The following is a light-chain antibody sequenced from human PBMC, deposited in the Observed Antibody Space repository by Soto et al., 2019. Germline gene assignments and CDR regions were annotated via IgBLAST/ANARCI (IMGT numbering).Light chain of an antibody. CDR1: QSVSSNY. J-gene: IGKJ1*01. CDR2: GAS. V-gene: IGKV3-20*01. Sequence: EIVLTQSPGTLSLSPGERATLSCRASQSVSSNYLAWYQQKPGQAPRLVIYGASSRATGIPDRFSGSGSGTDFTLTISRLEPEDFAVYYCQQYGGSPTFGQGTKVDIK. CDR3: QQYGGSPT.